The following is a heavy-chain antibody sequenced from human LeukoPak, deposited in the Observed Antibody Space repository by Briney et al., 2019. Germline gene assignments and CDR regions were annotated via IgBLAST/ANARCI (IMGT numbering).Heavy chain of an antibody. J-gene: IGHJ4*02. CDR1: GFTFSDYY. CDR3: AGLTLYYYGSGSYYNNFDY. D-gene: IGHD3-10*01. Sequence: GGSLRLSCAASGFTFSDYYMSWIRQAPGKGLEWVSYISSSSSYTNYADSVKGRFTISRDNAKNSLYLQMNSLRAEDTAVYYCAGLTLYYYGSGSYYNNFDYWGQGTLVTVSS. CDR2: ISSSSSYT. V-gene: IGHV3-11*06.